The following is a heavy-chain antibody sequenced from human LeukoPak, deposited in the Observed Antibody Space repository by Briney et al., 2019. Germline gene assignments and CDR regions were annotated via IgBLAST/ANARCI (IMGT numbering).Heavy chain of an antibody. Sequence: ASVKVSCKASGYTFTSYDINWVRQATGQGLEWMGWMNPNSGNTGYAQKFQGRVTITRNTSISTAYMELSSLRSEDTAVYYCARLSGWYTPNYYYYYYMDVWGKGTTVTISS. D-gene: IGHD6-19*01. CDR1: GYTFTSYD. V-gene: IGHV1-8*03. CDR2: MNPNSGNT. CDR3: ARLSGWYTPNYYYYYYMDV. J-gene: IGHJ6*03.